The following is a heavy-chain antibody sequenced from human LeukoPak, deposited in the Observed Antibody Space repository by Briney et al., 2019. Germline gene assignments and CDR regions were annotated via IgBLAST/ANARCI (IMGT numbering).Heavy chain of an antibody. V-gene: IGHV3-48*03. CDR2: ISSSGSTI. CDR1: GCTFSSYE. Sequence: GSLRLSCAASGCTFSSYEMNWVRQAPGKGLEWVSYISSSGSTIYYADSVKGRFTISRDNAKNSLYLQMNSLRAEDTAVYYCARGAPIVVVPAADSLFDYWGQGTLVTVSS. J-gene: IGHJ4*02. CDR3: ARGAPIVVVPAADSLFDY. D-gene: IGHD2-2*01.